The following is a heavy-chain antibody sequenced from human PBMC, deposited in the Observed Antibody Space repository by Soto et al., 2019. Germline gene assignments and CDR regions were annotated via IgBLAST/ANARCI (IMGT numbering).Heavy chain of an antibody. J-gene: IGHJ6*02. CDR1: GYSFTSYW. CDR3: ARQGIAAAGTNYYYYGMDV. D-gene: IGHD6-13*01. Sequence: GESLKISCKGSGYSFTSYWIGWVRQMPGKGLEWMGIIYPGDSDTRYSPSFQGQVTISADRSISTAYLQWSSLKASDTAMYYCARQGIAAAGTNYYYYGMDVWGQGTTVTVSS. CDR2: IYPGDSDT. V-gene: IGHV5-51*01.